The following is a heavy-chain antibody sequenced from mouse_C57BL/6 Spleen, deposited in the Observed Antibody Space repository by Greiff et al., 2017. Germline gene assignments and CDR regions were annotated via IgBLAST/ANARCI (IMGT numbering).Heavy chain of an antibody. CDR3: ARHRNYGSSYEGAY. D-gene: IGHD1-1*01. CDR2: ISSGGSYT. CDR1: GFTFSSYG. V-gene: IGHV5-6*01. J-gene: IGHJ3*01. Sequence: EVQLVESGGDLVKPGGSLNLSCAASGFTFSSYGMSWVRQTPDKRLEWVATISSGGSYTYYPDSVKGRFTISRDNAKNTLYLQMSSLKSEDTAMYYCARHRNYGSSYEGAYWGQGTLVTVSA.